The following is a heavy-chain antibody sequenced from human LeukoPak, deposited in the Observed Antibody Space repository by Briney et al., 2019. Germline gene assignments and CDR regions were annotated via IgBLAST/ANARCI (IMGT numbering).Heavy chain of an antibody. V-gene: IGHV1-18*01. CDR2: ISVKNGIT. J-gene: IGHJ4*02. Sequence: GASVKVSCKASGYSFTNYSISWVRQAPGQGLEWMGWISVKNGITDYAQKFQDRVTMTTDTFTTTAHMEMGSLRSDDTAVYYCVREEYYDFWSSDWSYWGQGTLVTVSS. CDR1: GYSFTNYS. CDR3: VREEYYDFWSSDWSY. D-gene: IGHD3-3*01.